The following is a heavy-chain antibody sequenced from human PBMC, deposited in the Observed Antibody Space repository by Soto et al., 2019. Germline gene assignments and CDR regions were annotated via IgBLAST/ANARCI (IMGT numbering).Heavy chain of an antibody. V-gene: IGHV1-69*01. CDR1: GGTFANFI. J-gene: IGHJ4*02. D-gene: IGHD3-9*01. CDR3: ARNGSYGISFSQSSDMDV. Sequence: QVQLVQSGAEVKEPGSSVRVSCKASGGTFANFIMNWVRQTPGQGLEWMGGIVPRFGTPTYAEKFQGRATISATGATSTAYMELTRLRSDDTAVYYCARNGSYGISFSQSSDMDVWGQGTLVTVSS. CDR2: IVPRFGTP.